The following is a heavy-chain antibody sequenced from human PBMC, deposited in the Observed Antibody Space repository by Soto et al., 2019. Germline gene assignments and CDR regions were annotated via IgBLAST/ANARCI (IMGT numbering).Heavy chain of an antibody. V-gene: IGHV3-33*01. CDR2: IWYDGSNK. Sequence: ESVGGVVQPGRSLRLSCAASGFTFSSYGMHWVRQAPGKGLEWVAVIWYDGSNKYYADSVKGRFTISRDNSKNTLYLQMNSLRAEDTAVYYCARDDVGQLLYGGPPSYGMDVWGQGTTVTVSS. CDR3: ARDDVGQLLYGGPPSYGMDV. CDR1: GFTFSSYG. J-gene: IGHJ6*02. D-gene: IGHD2-2*02.